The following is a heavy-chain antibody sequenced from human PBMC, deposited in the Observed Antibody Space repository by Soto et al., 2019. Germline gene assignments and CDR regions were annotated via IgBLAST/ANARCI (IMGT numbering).Heavy chain of an antibody. CDR1: GFTFSDYY. V-gene: IGHV3-11*06. CDR3: ARVPYYFTSGTDYGMDV. CDR2: ISSSGGYT. J-gene: IGHJ6*02. Sequence: TGGSLRLSCAASGFTFSDYYMTWIRQAPGKGPDWVSYISSSGGYTNYADSVNGRFTVSRDNAKNSLYLQMHSLRAEDTAVYYCARVPYYFTSGTDYGMDVWGQGTTVTVSS. D-gene: IGHD3-10*01.